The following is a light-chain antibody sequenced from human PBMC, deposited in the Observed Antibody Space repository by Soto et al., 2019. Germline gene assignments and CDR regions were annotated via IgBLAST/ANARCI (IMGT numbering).Light chain of an antibody. V-gene: IGLV1-40*01. Sequence: QSVLTQPPSVSGAPGQRVTISRNGSKSNIGTSYSVNWYQQSPGTAPKLLIYANDNRPSGVPQRFSGFKSGTSASLAITGVQSEDGGYYYCQSYGSHLPGVLFGVGTKLTVL. CDR2: AND. J-gene: IGLJ2*01. CDR3: QSYGSHLPGVL. CDR1: KSNIGTSYS.